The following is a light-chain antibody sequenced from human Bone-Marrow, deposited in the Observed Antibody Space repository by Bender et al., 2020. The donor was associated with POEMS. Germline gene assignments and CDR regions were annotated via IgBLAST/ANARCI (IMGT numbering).Light chain of an antibody. J-gene: IGLJ2*01. Sequence: QSALTQPASVSGSPGHSITISCTGTSSDVGSSSIVSWYQQHPGKAPKLMIFEVNRRSSGVSNRFSGSKSGNTASLTISGLQAEDEADYYCCSYAGSNTFVAFGGGTKLTVL. V-gene: IGLV2-23*02. CDR3: CSYAGSNTFVA. CDR1: SSDVGSSSI. CDR2: EVN.